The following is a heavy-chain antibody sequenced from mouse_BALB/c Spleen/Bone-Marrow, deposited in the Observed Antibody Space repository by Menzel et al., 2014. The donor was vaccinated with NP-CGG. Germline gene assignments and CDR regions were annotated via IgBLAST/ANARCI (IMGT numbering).Heavy chain of an antibody. CDR3: ARSGYWYFDV. CDR2: INPSNGRT. J-gene: IGHJ1*01. CDR1: GYTFTSYW. D-gene: IGHD3-1*01. Sequence: QVQLQQSGAELVKPGASVKLSCKASGYTFTSYWMHWVKQRPGQGLEWIGEINPSNGRTNYVEKFKSKATLSGDKSSSTVYMQLSSLTSEDSAVYYCARSGYWYFDVWGAGPRSPSPQ. V-gene: IGHV1S81*02.